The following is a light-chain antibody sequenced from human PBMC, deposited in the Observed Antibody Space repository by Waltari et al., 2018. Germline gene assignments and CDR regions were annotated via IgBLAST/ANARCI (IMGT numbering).Light chain of an antibody. V-gene: IGLV2-14*03. CDR3: SSYTSSSTGV. CDR1: SSDVGGYNY. CDR2: DVS. Sequence: QSALTQPASVSGSPGQSITISCTGTSSDVGGYNYFSWYQQHPGKAPKLMIYDVSNRPSGVSNRFSGSKSGNTASLTISGLQAEDEADYYCSSYTSSSTGVFGTGTKVTVL. J-gene: IGLJ1*01.